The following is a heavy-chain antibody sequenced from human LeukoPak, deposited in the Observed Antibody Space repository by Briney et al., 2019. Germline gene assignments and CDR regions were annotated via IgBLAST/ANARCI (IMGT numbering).Heavy chain of an antibody. J-gene: IGHJ4*02. CDR2: ISASGGST. V-gene: IGHV3-23*01. CDR3: AKDQVWIVVGSFDY. Sequence: PGGSLRLSCAASGFTFSSFATSWVRQAPGKGLEWVSGISASGGSTYYADSVKGRFTISRDNSKNTLYLQMNSLRAEDTAVYYCAKDQVWIVVGSFDYWGQGTLVTVSS. D-gene: IGHD3-22*01. CDR1: GFTFSSFA.